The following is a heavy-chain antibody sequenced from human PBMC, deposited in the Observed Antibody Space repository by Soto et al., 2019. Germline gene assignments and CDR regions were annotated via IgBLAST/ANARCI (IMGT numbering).Heavy chain of an antibody. D-gene: IGHD2-8*01. CDR2: ISGSGGST. J-gene: IGHJ6*03. V-gene: IGHV3-23*01. Sequence: GGSLRLSCAASGFTFSSYAMSWVRQAPGKGLEWVSAISGSGGSTYYADSVKGRFTISRDNSKNTLYLQMNSLRAEGTAVYYCAKDPALGAGGNGGYYYYYMDVWGKGTTVTVSS. CDR3: AKDPALGAGGNGGYYYYYMDV. CDR1: GFTFSSYA.